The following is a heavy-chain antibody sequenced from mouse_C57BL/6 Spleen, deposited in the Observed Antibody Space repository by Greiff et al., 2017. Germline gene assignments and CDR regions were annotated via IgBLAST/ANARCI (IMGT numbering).Heavy chain of an antibody. J-gene: IGHJ4*01. CDR2: IWRGGST. D-gene: IGHD2-4*01. CDR1: GFSLTSYG. Sequence: VKLVESGPGLVQPSQSLSITCTVSGFSLTSYGVHWVRQSPGKGLEWLGVIWRGGSTDYNAAFMSRLSITKDNSKSQVFFKMNSLQADDTAIYYCAKNDDYDESYYAMDYWGQGTSVTVSS. CDR3: AKNDDYDESYYAMDY. V-gene: IGHV2-5*01.